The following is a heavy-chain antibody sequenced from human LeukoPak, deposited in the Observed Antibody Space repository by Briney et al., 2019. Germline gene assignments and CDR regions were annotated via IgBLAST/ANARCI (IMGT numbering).Heavy chain of an antibody. CDR2: IYTSGST. Sequence: SETLSLTCTVSGGSISSGSYYWSWIRRPAGKGLEWIGRIYTSGSTNYNPSLKSRVTISVDTSKNQFSLKLSSVTAADTAVYYCAREMATIPDAFDIWGQGTMVTVSS. V-gene: IGHV4-61*02. CDR3: AREMATIPDAFDI. D-gene: IGHD5-24*01. CDR1: GGSISSGSYY. J-gene: IGHJ3*02.